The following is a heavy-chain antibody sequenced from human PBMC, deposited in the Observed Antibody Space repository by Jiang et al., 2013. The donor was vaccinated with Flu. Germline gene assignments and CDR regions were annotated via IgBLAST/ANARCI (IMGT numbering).Heavy chain of an antibody. CDR1: AGSVSSYY. D-gene: IGHD6-19*01. V-gene: IGHV4-59*02. J-gene: IGHJ5*02. CDR3: ARRRAGVDWFDP. CDR2: ISYSGTT. Sequence: GLVKPSETLSLTCTVSAGSVSSYYWSWIRQPPGKGLEWIGDISYSGTTYYNPSLKSRVTISIDTSKNQFSLKLSSVTAADTAVYYCARRRAGVDWFDPWGQGTLVTVSS.